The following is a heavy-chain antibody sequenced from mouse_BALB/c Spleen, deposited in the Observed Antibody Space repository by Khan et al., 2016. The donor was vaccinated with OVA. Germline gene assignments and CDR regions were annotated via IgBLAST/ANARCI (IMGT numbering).Heavy chain of an antibody. CDR1: GYTFTTYW. CDR2: INPTTDYN. CDR3: TRRGLFGILSY. V-gene: IGHV1-7*01. J-gene: IGHJ3*01. Sequence: QIQLVQSGAELAQPGASVKMSCKTSGYTFTTYWIHWVKQRPGQGLEWIGYINPTTDYNEYNPRFKDKATLTKDRSSRTAYIQRSRLTSEDSAVYYLTRRGLFGILSYWGQGTLVTVSA. D-gene: IGHD1-1*02.